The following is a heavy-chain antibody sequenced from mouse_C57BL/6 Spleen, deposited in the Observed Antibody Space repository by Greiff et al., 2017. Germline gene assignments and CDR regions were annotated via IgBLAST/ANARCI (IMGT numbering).Heavy chain of an antibody. CDR2: IYPGDGDT. CDR3: ARIERYDYDSPLAY. Sequence: VKLMESGAELVKPGASVKISCKASGYAFSSYWMNWVKQRPGKGLEWIGQIYPGDGDTNYNGKFKGKATLTADKSSSTAYMQLSSLTSEDSAVYFCARIERYDYDSPLAYWGQGTLVTVSA. J-gene: IGHJ3*01. D-gene: IGHD2-4*01. V-gene: IGHV1-80*01. CDR1: GYAFSSYW.